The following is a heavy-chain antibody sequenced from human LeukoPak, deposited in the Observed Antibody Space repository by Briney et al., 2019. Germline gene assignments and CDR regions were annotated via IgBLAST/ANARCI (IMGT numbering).Heavy chain of an antibody. D-gene: IGHD3/OR15-3a*01. CDR3: ARGGGLSAYSSYMDV. CDR2: IYVSGNS. V-gene: IGHV4-4*07. Sequence: PSETLSLTCTVSNGSINEHYWSWVRQTAGKGLEWIGRIYVSGNSNYNPSLKSRVTMSVEESKNQISLKLRSVTAADTAVYYCARGGGLSAYSSYMDVWGKGTTVTVS. CDR1: NGSINEHY. J-gene: IGHJ6*03.